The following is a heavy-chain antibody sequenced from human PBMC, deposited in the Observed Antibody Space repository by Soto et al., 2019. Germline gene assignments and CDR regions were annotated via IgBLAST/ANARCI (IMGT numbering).Heavy chain of an antibody. CDR2: IYYSGST. J-gene: IGHJ6*02. CDR1: GGSIRSGGYY. D-gene: IGHD5-18*01. V-gene: IGHV4-31*03. CDR3: ARAFLNVDTAMAYGMDV. Sequence: PSETLSLTCTVSGGSIRSGGYYWSWIRQHPGKGLEWIGYIYYSGSTYYNPSLKSRVTISVDTSKNQFSLKLSSVTAADTAVYYCARAFLNVDTAMAYGMDVWGQGTTVTVSS.